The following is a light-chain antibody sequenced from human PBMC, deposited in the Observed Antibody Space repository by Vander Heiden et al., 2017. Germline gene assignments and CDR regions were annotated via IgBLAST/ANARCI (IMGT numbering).Light chain of an antibody. J-gene: IGLJ2*01. V-gene: IGLV1-47*01. CDR1: SSNIGINY. CDR3: AVWDDSLSGPV. Sequence: QSVLTQPPSASGTPGQRLTISCSGSSSNIGINYVYWYQPLPGTAPKLLIYRHNQRPSGVPDRFSVSKSGTSASLAIRGLRSEDEADYYCAVWDDSLSGPVFGGGTKLTVL. CDR2: RHN.